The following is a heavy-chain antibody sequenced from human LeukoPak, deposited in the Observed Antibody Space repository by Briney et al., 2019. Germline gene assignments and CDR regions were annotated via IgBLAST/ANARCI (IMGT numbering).Heavy chain of an antibody. V-gene: IGHV1-2*02. J-gene: IGHJ3*02. Sequence: ASVKVSCKASGYTFTGYYMHWVRQAPGQGLEWMGWINPNSGGTNYAQKFQGRVTMTRDTSISTAYMELSRLRSDDTAVYYCARAKKNSMGAFDIWGQGTMVTVSS. D-gene: IGHD2/OR15-2a*01. CDR2: INPNSGGT. CDR3: ARAKKNSMGAFDI. CDR1: GYTFTGYY.